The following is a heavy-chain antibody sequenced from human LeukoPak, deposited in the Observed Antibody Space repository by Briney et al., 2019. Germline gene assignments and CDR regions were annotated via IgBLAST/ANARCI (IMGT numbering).Heavy chain of an antibody. D-gene: IGHD2-15*01. J-gene: IGHJ6*03. CDR1: GYTFIDYY. Sequence: GASVKVSCKASGYTFIDYYMHWVRQAPGQGLEWMGWINPKSGDTNYAQKFQGRVTITADESTSTAYMELSSLRSEDTAVYYCARLPLYCSGGSCYYYYYYMDVWGKGTTVTVSS. V-gene: IGHV1-2*02. CDR3: ARLPLYCSGGSCYYYYYYMDV. CDR2: INPKSGDT.